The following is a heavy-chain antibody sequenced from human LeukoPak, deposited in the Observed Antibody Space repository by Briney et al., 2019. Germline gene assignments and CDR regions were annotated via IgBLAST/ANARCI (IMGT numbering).Heavy chain of an antibody. CDR1: GFTFSSYA. CDR3: AKDQEEYSSGWLDY. Sequence: GGSLRLSCTASGFTFSSYAMSWVRQAPGKGLEWVSGVSPTGGSSYYADSVKGRFTISRDNFKNTLSLQMNSLRADDTAVYYCAKDQEEYSSGWLDYWGQGTLVTVSS. V-gene: IGHV3-23*01. D-gene: IGHD6-19*01. CDR2: VSPTGGSS. J-gene: IGHJ4*02.